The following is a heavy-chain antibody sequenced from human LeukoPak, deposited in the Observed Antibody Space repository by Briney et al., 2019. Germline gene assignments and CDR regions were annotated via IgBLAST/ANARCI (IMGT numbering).Heavy chain of an antibody. CDR3: ARDRYSGSYPIDY. J-gene: IGHJ4*02. CDR2: ISSRGSAI. CDR1: GFTFSDYY. Sequence: GGSLRLSCAASGFTFSDYYMSWIRQAPGKGLEWVSYISSRGSAIYYADPVKGRFTISRDNAKNSLYLQMNSLRAEDTAVYYCARDRYSGSYPIDYWGQGTLVTVSS. D-gene: IGHD1-26*01. V-gene: IGHV3-11*01.